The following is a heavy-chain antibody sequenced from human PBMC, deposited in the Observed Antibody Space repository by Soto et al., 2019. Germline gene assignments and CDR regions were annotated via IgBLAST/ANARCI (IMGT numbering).Heavy chain of an antibody. V-gene: IGHV1-69*01. J-gene: IGHJ5*01. D-gene: IGHD7-27*01. CDR2: IIPIFSKT. CDR1: GGAFTTSS. CDR3: ARDVVRSTGGDS. Sequence: QVQLVQSGAEVKEPGTSVKVSCKASGGAFTTSSFVWVRQGPGQGLEWMGGIIPIFSKTNVAQKFQARVTFTADGFTRTAYMELPSLTSEDKAIYYSARDVVRSTGGDSWGQGPLVTVSS.